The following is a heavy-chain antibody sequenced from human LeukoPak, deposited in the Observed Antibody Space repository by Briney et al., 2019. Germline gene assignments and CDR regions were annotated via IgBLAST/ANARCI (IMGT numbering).Heavy chain of an antibody. CDR1: GFTFSNAW. CDR3: ARSARLMKGVVEVTALDD. CDR2: ISSSSSYI. Sequence: GGSLRLSCAASGFTFSNAWMNWVRQAPGKGLEWVSSISSSSSYIYYADSVKGRFTIARDNAKNSVYLEMNSLRADDTAVYYCARSARLMKGVVEVTALDDWGQGTLATVSS. J-gene: IGHJ4*02. V-gene: IGHV3-21*01. D-gene: IGHD3-3*01.